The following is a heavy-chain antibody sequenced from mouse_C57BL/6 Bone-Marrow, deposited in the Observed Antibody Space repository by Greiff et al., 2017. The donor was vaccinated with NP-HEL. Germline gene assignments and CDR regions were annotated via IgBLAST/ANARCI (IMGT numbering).Heavy chain of an antibody. J-gene: IGHJ3*01. CDR1: GFTFSSYA. D-gene: IGHD2-3*01. CDR3: ARDEGVYDGYYVGFAY. Sequence: EVQRVESGGGLVKPGGSLKLSCAASGFTFSSYAMSWVRQTPEKRLECVATISDGGSYTYYPDNVKGRFTISRDNAKNNLYLQMSHLKSEDTAMYYCARDEGVYDGYYVGFAYWGQGTLVTVSA. CDR2: ISDGGSYT. V-gene: IGHV5-4*01.